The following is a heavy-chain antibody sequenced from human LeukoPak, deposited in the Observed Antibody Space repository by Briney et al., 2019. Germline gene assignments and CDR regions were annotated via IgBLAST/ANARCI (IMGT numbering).Heavy chain of an antibody. V-gene: IGHV3-48*01. CDR3: ASPYDSGSYYSDYYYGMDV. D-gene: IGHD3-10*01. Sequence: SGGSLRLSCAASGFTFSSYSMNWVRQAPGKGLEWVSYISSSSSTIYYADSVKGRFTISRDNAKNSLYLQMNSLRAEDTAVYYCASPYDSGSYYSDYYYGMDVWGQGTTVTVSS. J-gene: IGHJ6*02. CDR2: ISSSSSTI. CDR1: GFTFSSYS.